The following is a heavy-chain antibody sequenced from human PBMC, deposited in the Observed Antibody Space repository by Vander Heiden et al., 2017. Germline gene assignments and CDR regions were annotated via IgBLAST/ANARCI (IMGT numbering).Heavy chain of an antibody. J-gene: IGHJ4*02. CDR3: ARDDDDSSGYSHFDD. Sequence: EVQLVESGGGLVKPGGSLRLSCAASGFTFSSYSMNWVRQAPGKGLEWVSSISSSSSYIYYADAGKGRFTISRDNAKNSLYMQMNRVGAAETALYYCARDDDDSSGYSHFDDWGQGTIVTVCS. CDR1: GFTFSSYS. CDR2: ISSSSSYI. V-gene: IGHV3-21*01. D-gene: IGHD3-22*01.